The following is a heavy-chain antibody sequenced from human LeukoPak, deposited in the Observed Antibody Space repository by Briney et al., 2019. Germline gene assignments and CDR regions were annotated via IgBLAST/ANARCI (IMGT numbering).Heavy chain of an antibody. CDR2: IIPIFGTA. CDR3: ARAYDFWSGYYFIEFGY. J-gene: IGHJ4*02. D-gene: IGHD3-3*01. Sequence: SVKVSCKASGGTFSSYAISWVRQAPGRGLEWMGGIIPIFGTANYAQKFQGRVTITADESTSTAYMELSSLRSEDTAVYYCARAYDFWSGYYFIEFGYWGQGTLVTVSS. CDR1: GGTFSSYA. V-gene: IGHV1-69*13.